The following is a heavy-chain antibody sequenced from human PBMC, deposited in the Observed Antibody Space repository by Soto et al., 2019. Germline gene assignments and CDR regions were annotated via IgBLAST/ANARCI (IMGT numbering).Heavy chain of an antibody. Sequence: VKVSCKASGGTFSSDAISWVRQAPGQGLEWMGGIIPIFGTANYAQKFQGRVTITADESTSKAYMELSSLRSEDTAVYYCATDRVTGDMVRGELDYWGQGTLVTVSS. D-gene: IGHD3-10*01. CDR2: IIPIFGTA. J-gene: IGHJ4*02. V-gene: IGHV1-69*01. CDR3: ATDRVTGDMVRGELDY. CDR1: GGTFSSDA.